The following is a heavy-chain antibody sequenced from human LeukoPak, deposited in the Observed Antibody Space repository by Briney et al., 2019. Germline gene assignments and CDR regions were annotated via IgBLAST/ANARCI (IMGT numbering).Heavy chain of an antibody. D-gene: IGHD6-19*01. J-gene: IGHJ4*02. CDR1: GHSISSTNW. CDR2: IYYSGTT. CDR3: ASFGYSSGIDC. Sequence: PSETLSLTCAVSGHSISSTNWWGWIRQPPGKGLEWIGYIYYSGTTYYNPSLEGRVAMSVDTSKNHFSLKLNSVTAVDTAVYYCASFGYSSGIDCWGQGTLVTVSS. V-gene: IGHV4-28*01.